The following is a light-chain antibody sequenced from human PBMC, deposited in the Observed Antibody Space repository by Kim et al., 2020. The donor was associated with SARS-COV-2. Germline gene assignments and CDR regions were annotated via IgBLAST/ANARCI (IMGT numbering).Light chain of an antibody. CDR3: QQANSFPVT. CDR1: QGSSSW. CDR2: AAS. V-gene: IGKV1-12*01. Sequence: ASVGDRVTITCRASQGSSSWLGWYQQKPGKAPQLLIYAASTLQSGVPSRFSGSGSGTDFTLTISSLQPEDFATYYCQQANSFPVTVGQGTRLEIK. J-gene: IGKJ5*01.